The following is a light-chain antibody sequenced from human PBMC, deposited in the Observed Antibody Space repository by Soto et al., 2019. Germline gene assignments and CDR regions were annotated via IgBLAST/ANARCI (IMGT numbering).Light chain of an antibody. Sequence: EIVLTQSPVTLSLSPGERATLSCRASQSVSNYLAWYQQKPGQAPRLLMYDASNRATGIPARFSGSGSGTDFTLTISSLEPEDFADYYCQQRSNWPRYTFGQGTKLEIK. J-gene: IGKJ2*01. CDR2: DAS. CDR3: QQRSNWPRYT. CDR1: QSVSNY. V-gene: IGKV3-11*01.